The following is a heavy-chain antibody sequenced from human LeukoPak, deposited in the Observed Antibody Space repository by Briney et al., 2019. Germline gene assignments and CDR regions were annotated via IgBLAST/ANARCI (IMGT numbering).Heavy chain of an antibody. Sequence: GGSLRLSCTASGFTFSDYAVTWVRQAPGKGLEWVGFIRNKANGGTADYAASVKGRFTISRDDSKTIAYLQMNSLKTEDTAVYYCARPYYYASGSSYFDYWGQGTLVTVSS. D-gene: IGHD3-10*01. V-gene: IGHV3-49*04. J-gene: IGHJ4*02. CDR1: GFTFSDYA. CDR2: IRNKANGGTA. CDR3: ARPYYYASGSSYFDY.